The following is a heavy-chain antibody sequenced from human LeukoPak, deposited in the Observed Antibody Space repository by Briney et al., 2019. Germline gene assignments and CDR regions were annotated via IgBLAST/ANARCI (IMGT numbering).Heavy chain of an antibody. CDR2: IIPIFGTA. CDR1: GGTFSSYA. D-gene: IGHD6-6*01. J-gene: IGHJ5*02. V-gene: IGHV1-69*13. CDR3: ARRLLPEKIAAPTEFDP. Sequence: GASVKVSCKASGGTFSSYAISWVRQAPGQGLEWMGGIIPIFGTANYAQKFQGRVAITADESTSTAYMELSSLRSEDTAVYYCARRLLPEKIAAPTEFDPWGQGTLVTVSS.